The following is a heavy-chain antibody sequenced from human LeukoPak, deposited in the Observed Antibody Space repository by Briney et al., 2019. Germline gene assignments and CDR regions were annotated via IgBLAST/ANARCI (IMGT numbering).Heavy chain of an antibody. CDR3: ARGPQQLVRVDY. D-gene: IGHD6-13*01. CDR1: GFTFSSYA. V-gene: IGHV3-30-3*01. Sequence: GRSLRLSCAASGFTFSSYAMHWVRQAPGKGLEWVAVISYDGSNKYYADSVKGRFTISRDNSKNTLYLQMNSLRAEDTAVYYCARGPQQLVRVDYWGQGTLATVSS. CDR2: ISYDGSNK. J-gene: IGHJ4*02.